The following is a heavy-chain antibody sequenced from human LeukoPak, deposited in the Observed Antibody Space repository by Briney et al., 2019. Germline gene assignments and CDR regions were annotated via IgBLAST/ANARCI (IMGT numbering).Heavy chain of an antibody. D-gene: IGHD2-8*01. CDR3: ARDGGYCTNGVCYPGGIDY. J-gene: IGHJ4*02. CDR1: GYTFTSYY. Sequence: GASVKVSCKASGYTFTSYYMHWVRQAPGQGLEWMGIINPSGGSTSYAQKFQGRVTITADKSTSTAYMELSSLRSEDTAVYYCARDGGYCTNGVCYPGGIDYWGQGTLVTVSS. CDR2: INPSGGST. V-gene: IGHV1-46*01.